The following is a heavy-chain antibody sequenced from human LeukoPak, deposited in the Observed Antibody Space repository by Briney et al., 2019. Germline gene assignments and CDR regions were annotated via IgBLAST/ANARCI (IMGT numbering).Heavy chain of an antibody. CDR2: NSSSSSYI. Sequence: GGSLRLSCAASGFTFSSYSMNWVRQAPGKGLEWVSSNSSSSSYIYYADSVKGRFTISRDNAKNSLYLQMNSLRAEDTAVYYCARELGRWVQSEVVGYFDYWGQGNLVTVSS. J-gene: IGHJ4*02. V-gene: IGHV3-21*01. CDR1: GFTFSSYS. D-gene: IGHD5-24*01. CDR3: ARELGRWVQSEVVGYFDY.